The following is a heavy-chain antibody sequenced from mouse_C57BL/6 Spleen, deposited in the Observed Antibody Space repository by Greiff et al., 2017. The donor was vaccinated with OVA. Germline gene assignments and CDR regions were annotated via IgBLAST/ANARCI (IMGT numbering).Heavy chain of an antibody. D-gene: IGHD4-1*01. CDR3: AREANWVFDY. J-gene: IGHJ2*01. V-gene: IGHV1-80*01. CDR2: IYPGDGDT. CDR1: GYAFSSYW. Sequence: VKLVESGAELVKPGASVKISCKASGYAFSSYWMNWVKQRPGKGLEWIGQIYPGDGDTNYNGKFKGKATLTADKSSSTAYMQLSSLSSEDSAVYFCAREANWVFDYWGQGTTLTVSS.